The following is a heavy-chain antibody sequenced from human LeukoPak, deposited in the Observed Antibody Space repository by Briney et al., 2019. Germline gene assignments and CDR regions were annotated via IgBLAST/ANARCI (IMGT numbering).Heavy chain of an antibody. CDR3: ARVAVAAREYFDY. D-gene: IGHD6-19*01. Sequence: SETLSLTCTVSGASISSYYWSWIRQSPGKGLEWFGYIYYSGSTNYNPSLKSRVTISVDTSKNQFSLKLSSVTAADTAVYYCARVAVAAREYFDYWGQGTLVTVSS. J-gene: IGHJ4*02. V-gene: IGHV4-59*01. CDR1: GASISSYY. CDR2: IYYSGST.